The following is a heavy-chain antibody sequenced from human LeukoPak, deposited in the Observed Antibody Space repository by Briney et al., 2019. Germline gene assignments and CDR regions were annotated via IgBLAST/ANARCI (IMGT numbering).Heavy chain of an antibody. CDR1: GDSVTSSNW. Sequence: SETLSLTCAVSGDSVTSSNWWSWVRQPPGKGLEWIGEIYHSGATNYNPSLKSRVTISLDKSKDQLSLKLTSVTAADTAVYYCARWSGYYGFDIWGQGTMVTVSS. CDR2: IYHSGAT. J-gene: IGHJ3*02. D-gene: IGHD3-3*01. CDR3: ARWSGYYGFDI. V-gene: IGHV4-4*02.